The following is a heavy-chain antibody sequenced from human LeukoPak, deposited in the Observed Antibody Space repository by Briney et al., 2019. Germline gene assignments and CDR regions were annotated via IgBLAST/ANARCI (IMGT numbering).Heavy chain of an antibody. D-gene: IGHD4-23*01. CDR2: INHSGST. V-gene: IGHV4-34*01. J-gene: IGHJ4*02. CDR1: GGSFSGYY. CDR3: ASALVVTGCFDY. Sequence: MTSETLSLTCAVYGGSFSGYYWSWIRQPPGKGLEWIGEINHSGSTNYNPSLKSRVTISVDTSKNQFSLKLSSVTAADTAVYYCASALVVTGCFDYWGQGTLVTVSS.